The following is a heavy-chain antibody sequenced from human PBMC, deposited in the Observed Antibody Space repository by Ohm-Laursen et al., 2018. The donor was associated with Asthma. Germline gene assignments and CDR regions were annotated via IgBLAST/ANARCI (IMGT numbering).Heavy chain of an antibody. CDR2: ISWNSGSI. D-gene: IGHD6-13*01. CDR1: GFTFDDYA. J-gene: IGHJ4*02. Sequence: SLRLSCTASGFTFDDYAMHWVRQAPGKGLEWVSGISWNSGSIGYADSVKGRFTISRDNAKNSLYLQMNSLRAEDTALYYCAKDFGAQQLVPYYFDYWGQGTLVTVSS. CDR3: AKDFGAQQLVPYYFDY. V-gene: IGHV3-9*01.